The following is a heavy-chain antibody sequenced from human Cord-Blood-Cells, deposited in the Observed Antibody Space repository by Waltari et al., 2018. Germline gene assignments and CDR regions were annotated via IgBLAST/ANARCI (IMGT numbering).Heavy chain of an antibody. J-gene: IGHJ5*02. Sequence: QVQLQQSGPGLVKPSQTLSLTCAISGDSVSRNSAAWQWIRQSPSRGLEWLGRTYYRSKWYNDYAVSVKSRITINPDTSKNQFSLQLNSVTPEDTAVYYCARGRWTLGADWFDPWGQGTLVTVSS. V-gene: IGHV6-1*01. CDR1: GDSVSRNSAA. D-gene: IGHD2-15*01. CDR2: TYYRSKWYN. CDR3: ARGRWTLGADWFDP.